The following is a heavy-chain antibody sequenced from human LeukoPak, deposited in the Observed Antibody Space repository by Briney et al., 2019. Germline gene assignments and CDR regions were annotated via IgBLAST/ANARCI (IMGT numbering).Heavy chain of an antibody. J-gene: IGHJ2*01. Sequence: APVRGSSETSVYTSTSYVITWVRQAPGQGLEWRGWSSAYNGNTQSAQKLQSRDTMTTDTSTSTDYTELWSARSEDMGVYYSVRFEIFEVVIPRYFDLWGRGTLVTVSS. V-gene: IGHV1-18*03. CDR2: SSAYNGNT. D-gene: IGHD3-3*01. CDR1: VYTSTSYV. CDR3: VRFEIFEVVIPRYFDL.